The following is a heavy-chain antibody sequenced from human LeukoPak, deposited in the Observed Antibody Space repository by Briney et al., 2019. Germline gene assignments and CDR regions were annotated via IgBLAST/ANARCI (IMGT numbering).Heavy chain of an antibody. V-gene: IGHV3-21*01. Sequence: GGSLRLSCAASGFTFSSYSMNWVRQAPGKGLEWVSSISSSSSYIYYADSVKGRFTISRGNAKNSLYLQMNSLRAEDTAVYYCARDQRLVHDYWGQGTLVTVSS. CDR2: ISSSSSYI. D-gene: IGHD6-19*01. CDR1: GFTFSSYS. J-gene: IGHJ4*02. CDR3: ARDQRLVHDY.